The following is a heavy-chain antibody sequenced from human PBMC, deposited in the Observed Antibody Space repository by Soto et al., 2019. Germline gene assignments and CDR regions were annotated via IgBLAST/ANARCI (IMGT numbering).Heavy chain of an antibody. Sequence: GGSLRLSCAASGFTFSSYAMSWVRQAPGKGLEWVSAISGSGGSTYYADSVKGRFTISRDNSKNTLYLQMNSLRAEDTAVYYCARGQGSLYYFDYWGQGTLVTVSS. CDR1: GFTFSSYA. CDR2: ISGSGGST. V-gene: IGHV3-23*01. CDR3: ARGQGSLYYFDY. J-gene: IGHJ4*02.